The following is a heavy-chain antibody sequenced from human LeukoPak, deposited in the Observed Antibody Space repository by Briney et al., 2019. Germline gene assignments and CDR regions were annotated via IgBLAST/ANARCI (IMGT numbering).Heavy chain of an antibody. CDR3: ARLSPEYSSGWYGPFDY. D-gene: IGHD6-19*01. Sequence: GESLKISCKGSGYSFTSYWIGWVRQMPGKGLEWMGIIYPGDSETRYSPSFQGQVTISADKSISTAYLQWSSLKASDTAMYYCARLSPEYSSGWYGPFDYWGQGTLVTVSS. V-gene: IGHV5-51*01. J-gene: IGHJ4*02. CDR1: GYSFTSYW. CDR2: IYPGDSET.